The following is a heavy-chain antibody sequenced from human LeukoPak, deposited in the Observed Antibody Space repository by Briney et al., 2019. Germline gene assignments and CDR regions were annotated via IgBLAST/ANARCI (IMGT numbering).Heavy chain of an antibody. CDR1: GGTFSSYA. V-gene: IGHV1-69*13. D-gene: IGHD5-18*01. CDR3: ARDRGYSYGYWVDY. Sequence: ASVKVSCKASGGTFSSYAISWVRQAPGQGLEWMGGIIPIFGTANYAQKFQGRVAITADESTSTAYMELSSLRSEDTAVYYCARDRGYSYGYWVDYWGQGTLVTVSS. CDR2: IIPIFGTA. J-gene: IGHJ4*02.